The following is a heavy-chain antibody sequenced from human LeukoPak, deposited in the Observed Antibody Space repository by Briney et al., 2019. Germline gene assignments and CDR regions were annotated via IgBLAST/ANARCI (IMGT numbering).Heavy chain of an antibody. D-gene: IGHD2/OR15-2a*01. Sequence: SQTLSLTCAISGDSVSSNSAAWNWIRQSPSRGLEWLGRTYYRSKWYNDYAVSVKSRITLNPDTSKNQFSLQLSSVTAADTAVYYCARQGLLDENAFDIWGQGTMVTVSS. CDR1: GDSVSSNSAA. V-gene: IGHV6-1*01. CDR2: TYYRSKWYN. J-gene: IGHJ3*02. CDR3: ARQGLLDENAFDI.